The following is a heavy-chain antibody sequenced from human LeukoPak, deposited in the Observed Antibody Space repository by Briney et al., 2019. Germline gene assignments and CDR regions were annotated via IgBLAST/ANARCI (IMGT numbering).Heavy chain of an antibody. CDR2: IYSSGST. Sequence: PSETLSLTCNVSGVSISSSSYYWGWIRQPPGKGLEWIGSIYSSGSTYNNSSLKSRVTISIDTSKNQVSLKMSSVTAADTAVYYCARVPGGALNWFDPWGQGTLVTVSS. J-gene: IGHJ5*02. CDR3: ARVPGGALNWFDP. D-gene: IGHD1-1*01. CDR1: GVSISSSSYY. V-gene: IGHV4-39*01.